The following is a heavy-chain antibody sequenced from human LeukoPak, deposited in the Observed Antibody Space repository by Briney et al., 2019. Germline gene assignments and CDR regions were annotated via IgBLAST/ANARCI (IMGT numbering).Heavy chain of an antibody. V-gene: IGHV3-30*18. CDR2: ISYDGSNK. J-gene: IGHJ4*02. CDR1: GFTFSNFG. D-gene: IGHD1-26*01. Sequence: GGSLRLSCAASGFTFSNFGMHWVRQAPGEGLEWVAVISYDGSNKYSADSVKGRFTISRDNSKNTLYLQMNSLRAEDTAVYYCAKSGSYHDVRDCWGQGTLVTVSS. CDR3: AKSGSYHDVRDC.